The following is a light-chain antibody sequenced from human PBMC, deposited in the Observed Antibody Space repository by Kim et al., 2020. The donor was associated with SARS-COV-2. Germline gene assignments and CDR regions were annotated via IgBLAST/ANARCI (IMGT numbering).Light chain of an antibody. V-gene: IGKV1-5*03. J-gene: IGKJ2*01. CDR3: QQCEAFPST. Sequence: SASVGDTVTITCRASQSFGAWLAWYQQKPGKAPKLLIHKAFTLQSGVPSRFSGSGSETEFTLTINNLQPDDFATYYCQQCEAFPSTFGQGTKLEIK. CDR2: KAF. CDR1: QSFGAW.